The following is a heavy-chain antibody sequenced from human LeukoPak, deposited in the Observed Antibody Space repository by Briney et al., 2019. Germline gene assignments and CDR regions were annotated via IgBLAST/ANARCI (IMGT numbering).Heavy chain of an antibody. CDR1: GFTFDDYA. D-gene: IGHD3-22*01. V-gene: IGHV3-9*01. Sequence: GGSLRLSCAASGFTFDDYAMHWVRQAPGKGLEWVSGISWNSGSIGYADSVKGRFTISRDNAKNSLYLQMNSLSAEDTALYYCAKGDYYDSSGYSPFDYWGQGTLVTVSS. CDR2: ISWNSGSI. J-gene: IGHJ4*02. CDR3: AKGDYYDSSGYSPFDY.